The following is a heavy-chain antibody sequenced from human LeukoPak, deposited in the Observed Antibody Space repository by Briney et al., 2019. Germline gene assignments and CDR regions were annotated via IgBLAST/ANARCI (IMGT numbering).Heavy chain of an antibody. CDR3: ARSRDGNNAY. D-gene: IGHD5-24*01. Sequence: PGGSLRLSCAASGFTSSSYGMHWVRQAPGKGLEWVSSISSSSSYIYYADSVKGRFTVSRDNAKNSLYLQMNSLRAEDTAVYYCARSRDGNNAYWGQGTLVTVSS. J-gene: IGHJ4*02. CDR2: ISSSSSYI. V-gene: IGHV3-21*01. CDR1: GFTSSSYG.